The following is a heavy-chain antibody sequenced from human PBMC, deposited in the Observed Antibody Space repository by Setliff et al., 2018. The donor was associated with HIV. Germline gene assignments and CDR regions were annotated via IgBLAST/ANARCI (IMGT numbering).Heavy chain of an antibody. CDR1: SGSFSSRHY. V-gene: IGHV4-39*01. D-gene: IGHD5-12*01. Sequence: PSETLSLTCTVSSGSFSSRHYWGWIRQSPGKGLEWIGSVSYSGTTYYNPSLRSRITIPVDTSKNQFSLIVSSVTAADTATCYCARHQSGYNFSPFDNWGLGSQVTVSS. CDR3: ARHQSGYNFSPFDN. CDR2: VSYSGTT. J-gene: IGHJ4*02.